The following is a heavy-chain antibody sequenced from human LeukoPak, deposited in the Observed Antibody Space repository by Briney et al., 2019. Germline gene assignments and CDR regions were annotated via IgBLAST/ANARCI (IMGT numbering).Heavy chain of an antibody. CDR1: GGYISGYF. Sequence: SETLSLTCTVSGGYISGYFWSWIRQPAGKGLEWIGRIYATETTNYNPSLKSRVTMSVDTSKNQFSLNLTSVTAADTAVYYCAREGGGSNRCLDWGQGTLVTVSS. J-gene: IGHJ1*01. V-gene: IGHV4-4*07. CDR3: AREGGGSNRCLD. CDR2: IYATETT. D-gene: IGHD3-16*02.